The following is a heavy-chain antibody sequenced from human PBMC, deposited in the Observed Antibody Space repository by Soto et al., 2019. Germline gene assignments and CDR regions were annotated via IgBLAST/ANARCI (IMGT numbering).Heavy chain of an antibody. D-gene: IGHD2-15*01. Sequence: GRSLRLSCAASGFTFSSYGMHWVRQAPGKGLEWVAVISYDGSNKYYADSVKGRFTISRDNSKNTLYLQMNSLRAEDTAVYYCAKAIGVVVVAATTYYYYGMDVWGQGTTVTVSS. CDR3: AKAIGVVVVAATTYYYYGMDV. CDR2: ISYDGSNK. CDR1: GFTFSSYG. V-gene: IGHV3-30*18. J-gene: IGHJ6*02.